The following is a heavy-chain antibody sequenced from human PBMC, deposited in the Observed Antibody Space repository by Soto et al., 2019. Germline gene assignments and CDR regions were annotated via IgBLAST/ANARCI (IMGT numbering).Heavy chain of an antibody. CDR1: GGSVSSGSYY. CDR3: AREVVFTGTGFDY. V-gene: IGHV4-61*01. J-gene: IGHJ4*02. CDR2: IYYSGST. D-gene: IGHD1-7*01. Sequence: SETLSLTCTVSGGSVSSGSYYWSWIRQPPGKGLEWIGYIYYSGSTNYNPSLKSRVTISVDTSKNQFSLKLSSVTAADTAVYYCAREVVFTGTGFDYWGQGTLVPVSS.